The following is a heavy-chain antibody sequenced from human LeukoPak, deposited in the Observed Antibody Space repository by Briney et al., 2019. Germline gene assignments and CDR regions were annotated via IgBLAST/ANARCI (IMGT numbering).Heavy chain of an antibody. D-gene: IGHD6-13*01. V-gene: IGHV4-59*08. CDR2: IYYSGST. Sequence: SETLSLTCTVSGGSISSYYWSWIRQPPGKGLEWIGYIYYSGSTNYNPSLKSRVTISVDTSKNQFSLKLSSVTAADTAVYYCASRRSSSRYGNWFDPWGQGTLVTVSS. CDR1: GGSISSYY. CDR3: ASRRSSSRYGNWFDP. J-gene: IGHJ5*02.